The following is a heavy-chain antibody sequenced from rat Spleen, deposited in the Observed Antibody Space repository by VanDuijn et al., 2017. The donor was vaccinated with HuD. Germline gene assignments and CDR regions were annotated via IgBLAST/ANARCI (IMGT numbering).Heavy chain of an antibody. CDR2: IIYDGNST. CDR3: ARQGYLRGWYFDL. Sequence: EVQLVESGGGLVQPGRSMKLSCAASGFTFSDYAMSWVRQAPKKGLEWVATIIYDGNSTYYRDSVKGRFTISRDNAKRTLYLQMDSLRSEDTATYYCARQGYLRGWYFDLWGPGTMVTVSS. D-gene: IGHD1-12*03. J-gene: IGHJ1*01. CDR1: GFTFSDYA. V-gene: IGHV5-17*01.